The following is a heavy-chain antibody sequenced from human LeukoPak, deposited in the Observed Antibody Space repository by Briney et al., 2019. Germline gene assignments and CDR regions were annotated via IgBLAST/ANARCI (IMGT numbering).Heavy chain of an antibody. J-gene: IGHJ4*02. Sequence: SETLSLTCTVSGGSISSSPYYWGWIRQPPGKGLEWIGSIYHSGSTYYNPSLKSRVTISVDTSKNQFSLKLSSVTAADTAVYYCARDTNHYYDSSGYYYGRGEVDYWGQGTLVTVSS. CDR2: IYHSGST. CDR3: ARDTNHYYDSSGYYYGRGEVDY. V-gene: IGHV4-39*07. CDR1: GGSISSSPYY. D-gene: IGHD3-22*01.